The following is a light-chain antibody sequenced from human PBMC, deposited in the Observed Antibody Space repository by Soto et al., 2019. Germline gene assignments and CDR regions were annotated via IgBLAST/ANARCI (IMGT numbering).Light chain of an antibody. J-gene: IGKJ5*01. CDR1: QSVSSY. Sequence: IVLTQSPATRSFSXGERATLSGRARQSVSSYLAWYQQKPGXATRLVIXGAYSRATGIPDRFSGSGSGTDFTLTSRSLEPEDFAVYYCQKRSNWPPSITFGQGTRLEIK. CDR2: GAY. V-gene: IGKV3-11*01. CDR3: QKRSNWPPSIT.